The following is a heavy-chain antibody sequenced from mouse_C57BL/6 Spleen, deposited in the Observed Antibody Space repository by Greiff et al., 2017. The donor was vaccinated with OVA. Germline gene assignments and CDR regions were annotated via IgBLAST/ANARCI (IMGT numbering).Heavy chain of an antibody. CDR3: ARGGSSSGYVDYFDY. V-gene: IGHV1-81*01. CDR2: IYPRSGNT. D-gene: IGHD3-2*02. J-gene: IGHJ2*01. CDR1: GYTFTSYG. Sequence: VQLQQSGAELARPGASVKLSCKASGYTFTSYGISWVKQRTGQGLEWIGEIYPRSGNTYYNEKFKGKATLTADKSSSTAYMELRSLTSEDSAVYFCARGGSSSGYVDYFDYWGQGTTLTVSS.